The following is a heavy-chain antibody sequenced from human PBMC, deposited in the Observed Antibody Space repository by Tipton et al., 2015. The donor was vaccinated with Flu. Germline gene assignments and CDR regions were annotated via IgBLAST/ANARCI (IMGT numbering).Heavy chain of an antibody. D-gene: IGHD2-21*01. J-gene: IGHJ4*02. CDR1: GFTFSSYE. CDR2: ISSSGSTI. V-gene: IGHV3-48*03. CDR3: AREGYSSNYFDY. Sequence: SLRLSCAASGFTFSSYEMNWVRQAPRKGLEWVSYISSSGSTIYYADSVKGRFTISRDNAKNSLYLQMNSLRAEDTAVYYCAREGYSSNYFDYWGQGTLVTVSS.